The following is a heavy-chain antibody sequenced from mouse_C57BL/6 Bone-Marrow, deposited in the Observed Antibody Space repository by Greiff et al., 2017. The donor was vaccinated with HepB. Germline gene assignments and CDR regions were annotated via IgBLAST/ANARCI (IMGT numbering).Heavy chain of an antibody. CDR1: GFTFTDYY. V-gene: IGHV7-3*01. J-gene: IGHJ3*01. CDR3: ASYGHYDAWFAY. D-gene: IGHD2-4*01. CDR2: IRNKANGYTT. Sequence: EVQLVEPGAGLVQPGGSLSLSCAASGFTFTDYYMRWVRQPPGKALEWLGIIRNKANGYTTKYSASVKGLFTITRDNSQSIIYLQMNALRAEDSAIYYCASYGHYDAWFAYWGQGTLVTVSA.